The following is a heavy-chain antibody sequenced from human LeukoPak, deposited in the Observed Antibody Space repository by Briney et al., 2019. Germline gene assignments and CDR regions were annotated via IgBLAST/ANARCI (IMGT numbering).Heavy chain of an antibody. CDR1: GFTFSSYA. J-gene: IGHJ6*02. D-gene: IGHD5-18*01. V-gene: IGHV3-30*04. CDR3: ARGIGRGYSYGYYYYGMDV. CDR2: ISYDGSNK. Sequence: GGSLGLSCAASGFTFSSYAMHWVRQAPGKGLEWVAVISYDGSNKYYADSVKGRFTISRDNSKNTLYLQMNSLRAEDTAVYYCARGIGRGYSYGYYYYGMDVWGQGTTVTVSS.